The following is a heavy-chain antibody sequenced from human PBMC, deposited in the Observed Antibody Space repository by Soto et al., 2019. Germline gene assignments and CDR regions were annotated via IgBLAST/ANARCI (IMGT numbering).Heavy chain of an antibody. CDR3: ARYRPGSGSYSGYYYYYGMDV. CDR2: INPNSGGT. CDR1: GYTFTGYY. D-gene: IGHD3-10*01. V-gene: IGHV1-2*04. Sequence: ASVKVSCKASGYTFTGYYMHWVRQAPGQGLEWMGWINPNSGGTNYAQKFQGWVTMTRDTSISTAYMELSRLRSGDTAVYYCARYRPGSGSYSGYYYYYGMDVWGQGTTVTVSS. J-gene: IGHJ6*02.